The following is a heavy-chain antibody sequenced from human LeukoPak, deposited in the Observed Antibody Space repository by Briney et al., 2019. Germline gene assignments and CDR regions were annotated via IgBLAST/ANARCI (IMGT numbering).Heavy chain of an antibody. J-gene: IGHJ1*01. V-gene: IGHV3-23*01. Sequence: PGGSLRLSCAASGFTFSTCVMSWVRQAPGKGLEWVSSISDTGGGTYYADSVKGRFTISRDNSKNTVYLHMSSLRAEDTAIYYCAKDRIRGDSYWGQGTLVTFSS. CDR2: ISDTGGGT. D-gene: IGHD3-16*01. CDR1: GFTFSTCV. CDR3: AKDRIRGDSY.